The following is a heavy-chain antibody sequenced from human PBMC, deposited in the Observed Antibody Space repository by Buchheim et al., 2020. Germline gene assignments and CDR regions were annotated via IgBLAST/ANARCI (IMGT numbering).Heavy chain of an antibody. CDR1: GFTFSSYG. CDR3: AKDSYEQLVDP. V-gene: IGHV3-30*18. CDR2: ISYDGSNK. D-gene: IGHD6-13*01. J-gene: IGHJ5*02. Sequence: QVQLLESGGGVVQPGRSLRLSCAASGFTFSSYGMHWVRQAPGKGLEWVAVISYDGSNKYYADSVKGRFTISRDNSKNTLYRKMNSMRAGETAVYYWAKDSYEQLVDPWGEGTL.